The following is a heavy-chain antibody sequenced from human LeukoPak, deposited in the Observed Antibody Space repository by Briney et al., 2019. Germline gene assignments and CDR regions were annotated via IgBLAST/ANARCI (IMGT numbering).Heavy chain of an antibody. Sequence: GASVEVSCKASGYTFTSYYMHWVRQAPGQGLEWMGIINPSGGSTSYAQKFQGRVTVTRDMSTSTVYMELSSLRSEDTAVYYCARAEYSSSSLYYYFDYWGQGTLVTVSS. CDR3: ARAEYSSSSLYYYFDY. CDR1: GYTFTSYY. D-gene: IGHD6-6*01. V-gene: IGHV1-46*01. CDR2: INPSGGST. J-gene: IGHJ4*02.